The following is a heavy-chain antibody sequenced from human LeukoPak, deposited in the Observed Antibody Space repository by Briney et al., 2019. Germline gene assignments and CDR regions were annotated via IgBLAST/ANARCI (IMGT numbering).Heavy chain of an antibody. J-gene: IGHJ4*02. D-gene: IGHD1-7*01. Sequence: GGSLRLSCAASGLTVSSNYMSWVRQAPGKGLEWVSVIYSGGSTYYADSVKGRFTISRDNAKNSLSLEMNSLRVEDTGVYYCARGTTGTTVAYGYSLDSWGQGTLVTVSS. CDR3: ARGTTGTTVAYGYSLDS. CDR2: IYSGGST. V-gene: IGHV3-53*01. CDR1: GLTVSSNY.